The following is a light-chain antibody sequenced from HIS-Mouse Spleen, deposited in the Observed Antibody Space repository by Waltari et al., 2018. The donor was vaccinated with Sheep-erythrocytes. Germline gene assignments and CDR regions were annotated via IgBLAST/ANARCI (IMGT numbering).Light chain of an antibody. CDR1: QSVSSH. CDR2: GAS. CDR3: QQRSNWYT. V-gene: IGKV3-11*01. Sequence: EIVLTQSPATLSLSPGERATLPCRARQSVSSHLAWYQQKPGQAPRLLIYGASNRATGIPARFSGSGSGKDFTLTISSLEPEDFAVYYCQQRSNWYTFGQGTKLEIK. J-gene: IGKJ2*01.